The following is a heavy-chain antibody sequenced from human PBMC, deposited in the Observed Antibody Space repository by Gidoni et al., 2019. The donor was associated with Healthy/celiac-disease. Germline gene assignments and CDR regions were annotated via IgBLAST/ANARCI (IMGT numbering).Heavy chain of an antibody. CDR2: VDPEDGET. CDR3: ATGSLYCSGGSCYSI. Sequence: ELQLVHSGAEVKKPGATVNISCKVSGYTFTDYYMHWVQQDPGKGLEWMGLVDPEDGETRYAEKFQGRVTITAETSTDTAYMELSSLRSEDTAVYYCATGSLYCSGGSCYSIWGQGTLVTVSS. D-gene: IGHD2-15*01. V-gene: IGHV1-69-2*01. J-gene: IGHJ4*02. CDR1: GYTFTDYY.